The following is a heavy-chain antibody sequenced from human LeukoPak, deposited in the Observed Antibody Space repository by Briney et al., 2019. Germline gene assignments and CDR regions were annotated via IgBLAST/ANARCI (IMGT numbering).Heavy chain of an antibody. V-gene: IGHV5-10-1*01. Sequence: GESLKISCKGSGYTFTSYWISWVRQMPGKGLEWMGKIDPSDSYTTYNPSFQGHVTISADRSISAAYLQWSSLKASDTAMYYCARYSHYDFWSGYLDYWGQGTLVTVSS. J-gene: IGHJ4*02. D-gene: IGHD3-3*01. CDR2: IDPSDSYT. CDR3: ARYSHYDFWSGYLDY. CDR1: GYTFTSYW.